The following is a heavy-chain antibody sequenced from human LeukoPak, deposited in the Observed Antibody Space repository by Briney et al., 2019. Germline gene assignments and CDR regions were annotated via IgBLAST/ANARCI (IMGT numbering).Heavy chain of an antibody. CDR1: GFTFSSYA. D-gene: IGHD2-15*01. V-gene: IGHV3-23*01. CDR2: ISGSGGST. J-gene: IGHJ3*02. Sequence: QPGGSLRLSCAASGFTFSSYAMSWVRQAPGKGLEWVSAISGSGGSTYYADSVKGRFTISRDNSKNTLYLQMNSLRAEDTAVYYCARDPTATSAFDIWGQGTMVTVSS. CDR3: ARDPTATSAFDI.